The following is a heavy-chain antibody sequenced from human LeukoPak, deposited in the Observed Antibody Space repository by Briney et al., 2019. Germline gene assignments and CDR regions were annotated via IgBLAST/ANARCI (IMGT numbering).Heavy chain of an antibody. CDR2: IIPIFGTA. CDR3: ARQSLDRITMIVVVTPHGAFDI. D-gene: IGHD3-22*01. Sequence: SVKVSCKASGGTFSSYAISWGRQAPGQGLEWMGGIIPIFGTANYAQKFQGRVTITADESTSTAYMELSSLRSEDTAVYYCARQSLDRITMIVVVTPHGAFDIWGQGTMVTVSS. V-gene: IGHV1-69*01. CDR1: GGTFSSYA. J-gene: IGHJ3*02.